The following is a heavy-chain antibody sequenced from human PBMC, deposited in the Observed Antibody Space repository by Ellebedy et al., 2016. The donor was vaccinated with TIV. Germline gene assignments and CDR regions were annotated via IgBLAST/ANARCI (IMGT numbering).Heavy chain of an antibody. J-gene: IGHJ6*03. CDR1: GYTFTSYD. D-gene: IGHD5-18*01. CDR2: VNPNSGYT. CDR3: GTPMVGDFSYYYMDV. V-gene: IGHV1-8*01. Sequence: ASVKVSCXASGYTFTSYDIHWVRQAPGQGLEWMGWVNPNSGYTGYAQMFRGRVTMTRNTSINTAYMELRSLRSDDTAVYYCGTPMVGDFSYYYMDVWGKGTTVTVSS.